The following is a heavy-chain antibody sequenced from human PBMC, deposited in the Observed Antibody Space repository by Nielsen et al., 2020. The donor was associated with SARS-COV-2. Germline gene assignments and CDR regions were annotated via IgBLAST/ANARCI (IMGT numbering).Heavy chain of an antibody. J-gene: IGHJ6*02. CDR2: ISSSSSTI. D-gene: IGHD3/OR15-3a*01. V-gene: IGHV3-48*01. Sequence: VRQAPGKELEWVSYISSSSSTIYYADSVKGRFTISRDNAKNSLYLQMNSLRAEDTAVYYCAKERTDYYYYGMDVWGQGTTVTVSS. CDR3: AKERTDYYYYGMDV.